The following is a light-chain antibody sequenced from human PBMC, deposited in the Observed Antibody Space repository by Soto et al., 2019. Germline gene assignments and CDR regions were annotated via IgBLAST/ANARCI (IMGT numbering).Light chain of an antibody. J-gene: IGLJ2*01. CDR3: TSYTSSNTPVV. CDR1: SSDVGGYNY. V-gene: IGLV2-14*01. CDR2: DVS. Sequence: QPVLTQPASVSGSPGQSITISCTGTSSDVGGYNYVSWYQQPPGKVPKLMIYDVSNRPSGVSNRFSGSKSGNTASLTISGLQAEDEADYYCTSYTSSNTPVVFGGGTKLTVL.